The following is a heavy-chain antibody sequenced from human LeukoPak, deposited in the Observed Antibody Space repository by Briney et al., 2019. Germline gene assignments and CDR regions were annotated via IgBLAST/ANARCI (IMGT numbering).Heavy chain of an antibody. Sequence: PGRSLRLSCAASGFTFSSYGMHWVRQAPGKGLEWVAVISYDGSNKYYADSVKGRFTISRDNSKNTLYLQMNSLRAEDTAVYYCAKDYGDYVGGMDVWGQGTTVPVSS. V-gene: IGHV3-30*18. CDR1: GFTFSSYG. CDR2: ISYDGSNK. D-gene: IGHD4-17*01. J-gene: IGHJ6*02. CDR3: AKDYGDYVGGMDV.